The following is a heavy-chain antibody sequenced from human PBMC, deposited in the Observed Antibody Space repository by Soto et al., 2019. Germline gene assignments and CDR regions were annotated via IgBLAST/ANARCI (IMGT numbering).Heavy chain of an antibody. D-gene: IGHD2-2*01. V-gene: IGHV1-18*01. J-gene: IGHJ4*02. CDR2: ISPYSGYT. Sequence: QVQLVQSGAEVKKPGASVKVSCKGLGYNFIKYGINWVRQAPGQGLEWMVWISPYSGYTQSAQKLQGRLTLNKDTAATTAYKEVRSLRSADTALYYCTREAIVVIPAAQPSHFDSWGQGTIVTVSS. CDR3: TREAIVVIPAAQPSHFDS. CDR1: GYNFIKYG.